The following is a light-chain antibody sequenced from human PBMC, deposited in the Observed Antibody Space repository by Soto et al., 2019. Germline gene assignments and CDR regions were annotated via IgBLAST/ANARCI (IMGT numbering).Light chain of an antibody. CDR1: TSNIGAPYD. V-gene: IGLV1-40*01. CDR3: CSYAGSSTYV. J-gene: IGLJ1*01. Sequence: QSVLTQPPSVSGAPGQRVSISCTGSTSNIGAPYDVHWYQHLPGTAPKLLIYGDNNRPSGVPDRFSGSKSGTSASLTISGLQAEDEADYYCCSYAGSSTYVFGTGTKVTVL. CDR2: GDN.